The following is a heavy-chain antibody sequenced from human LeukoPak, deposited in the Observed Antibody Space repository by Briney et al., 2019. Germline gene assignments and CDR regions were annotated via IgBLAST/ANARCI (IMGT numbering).Heavy chain of an antibody. CDR1: GFTFSSYS. V-gene: IGHV3-21*01. Sequence: GGSLRLSCAASGFTFSSYSMNWVRQAPGKGLEWVSSISSSSSYIYYADSVKGRFTISRDNAKDSLYLQMNSLRAEDTAVYYCARDGGGYDSISFKMEYYMDVWGKGTTVTVSS. J-gene: IGHJ6*03. CDR3: ARDGGGYDSISFKMEYYMDV. D-gene: IGHD3-22*01. CDR2: ISSSSSYI.